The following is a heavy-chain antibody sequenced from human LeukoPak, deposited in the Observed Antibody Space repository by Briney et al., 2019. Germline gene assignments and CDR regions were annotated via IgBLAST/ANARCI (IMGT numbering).Heavy chain of an antibody. V-gene: IGHV3-23*01. J-gene: IGHJ4*02. D-gene: IGHD2-2*02. CDR3: AKDAPYCSSTSCYTPY. Sequence: QTGGSLRLSCAASGFTFSSYAMSWVRQAPGKGLEWVSAIIGSGGSTYYADSVKGRFTISRDNSKNTLYLQMNSLRAEDTAVYYCAKDAPYCSSTSCYTPYWGQGTLVTVSS. CDR1: GFTFSSYA. CDR2: IIGSGGST.